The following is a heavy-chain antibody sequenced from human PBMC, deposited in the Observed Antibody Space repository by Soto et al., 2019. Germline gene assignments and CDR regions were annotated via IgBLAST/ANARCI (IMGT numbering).Heavy chain of an antibody. V-gene: IGHV5-51*01. CDR1: GYSFTSYW. D-gene: IGHD1-1*01. Sequence: GESLKISCKGSGYSFTSYWIGWVRQMPGKGLEWMGIIYPGDSDTRYSPSFQGQVTISADKSISTAYLQWSSLKASDTAMYYCARHPWNWNQNRYYFDYWGQGTLVTVSS. CDR2: IYPGDSDT. J-gene: IGHJ4*02. CDR3: ARHPWNWNQNRYYFDY.